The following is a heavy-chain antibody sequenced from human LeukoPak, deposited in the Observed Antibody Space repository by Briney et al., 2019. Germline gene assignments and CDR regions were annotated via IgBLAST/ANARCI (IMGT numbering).Heavy chain of an antibody. D-gene: IGHD3-10*01. CDR3: ARGRGDY. Sequence: GGPLRLSCAASGFPFSSYWMTWVRQAPGKGVEWVANIKQDGGDKYYVDSVKGRFTISRDNAKNSLYLQMNSLRAEGTAVYYCARGRGDYWGQGTLVTVSS. J-gene: IGHJ4*02. V-gene: IGHV3-7*04. CDR1: GFPFSSYW. CDR2: IKQDGGDK.